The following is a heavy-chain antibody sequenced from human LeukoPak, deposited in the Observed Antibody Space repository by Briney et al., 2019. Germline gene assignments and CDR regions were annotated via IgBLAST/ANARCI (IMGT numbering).Heavy chain of an antibody. CDR1: GGSFSGYY. CDR2: INHSGST. Sequence: SETLSLTCAVYGGSFSGYYWSWIRQPPGKGLEWIGEINHSGSTNYNPSLKGRVTISVDTSKNQFSLKLSSVTAADTAVYYCVRAVIAAAGTDYWGQGTLVTVSS. CDR3: VRAVIAAAGTDY. D-gene: IGHD6-13*01. V-gene: IGHV4-34*01. J-gene: IGHJ4*02.